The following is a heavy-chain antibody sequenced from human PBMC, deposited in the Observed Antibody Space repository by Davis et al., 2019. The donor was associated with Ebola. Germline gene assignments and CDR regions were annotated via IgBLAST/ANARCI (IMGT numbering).Heavy chain of an antibody. Sequence: SETLSLTCTVSGGSISSSSYYWGWIRQPPGKGLEWIGSIYYSGSTYYNPSLKSRVTISVDTSKNQFSLKLSSVTAADTAVYYCASLQTYYYGSGSYYSTHYYFDYWGQGTLVTVSS. CDR3: ASLQTYYYGSGSYYSTHYYFDY. CDR2: IYYSGST. V-gene: IGHV4-39*01. J-gene: IGHJ4*02. CDR1: GGSISSSSYY. D-gene: IGHD3-10*01.